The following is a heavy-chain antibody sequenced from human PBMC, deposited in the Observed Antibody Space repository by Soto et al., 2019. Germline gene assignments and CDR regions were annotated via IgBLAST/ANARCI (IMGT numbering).Heavy chain of an antibody. J-gene: IGHJ4*02. CDR1: GGSFSGYY. V-gene: IGHV4-34*01. D-gene: IGHD6-19*01. CDR2: IDHSGSI. CDR3: ARGMAVTGHYFDS. Sequence: QVQLQQWGAGLLKPSETLSLTCAVYGGSFSGYYWTWIRQSPGKGLEWIGEIDHSGSIKYNPSLKSRVXXSXAXXKNQFSLKLKSVTAAATAVYHCARGMAVTGHYFDSWGRGTLVTVSS.